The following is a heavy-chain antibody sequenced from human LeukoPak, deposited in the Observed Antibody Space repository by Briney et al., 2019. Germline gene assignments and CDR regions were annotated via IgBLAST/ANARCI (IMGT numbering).Heavy chain of an antibody. V-gene: IGHV1-8*01. CDR3: ARGRSSSWYGPYYYYGMDV. CDR2: MNPNSGNT. D-gene: IGHD6-13*01. Sequence: ASAKVSCKASGYTFTSYDINWVRQATGQGLEWMGWMNPNSGNTGYAQKFQGRVTMTRNTSISTAYMELSSLRSEDTAVYYCARGRSSSWYGPYYYYGMDVWGQGTTVTVSS. J-gene: IGHJ6*02. CDR1: GYTFTSYD.